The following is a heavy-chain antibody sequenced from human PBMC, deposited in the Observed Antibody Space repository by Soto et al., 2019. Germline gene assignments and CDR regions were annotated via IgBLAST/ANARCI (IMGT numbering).Heavy chain of an antibody. CDR2: IYPGDSDT. CDR1: GYSFTSYW. CDR3: ARSRRGAYSSGLYSSYGYYKDGNDV. V-gene: IGHV5-51*01. Sequence: GESLKICCKGSGYSFTSYWIGWVRQMPGKGLEWMGIIYPGDSDTRYSPSFQGQVTISADKSISTAYLQWSSLKASDTAMYYCARSRRGAYSSGLYSSYGYYKDGNDVSRQRTTVPGSS. J-gene: IGHJ6*01. D-gene: IGHD6-19*01.